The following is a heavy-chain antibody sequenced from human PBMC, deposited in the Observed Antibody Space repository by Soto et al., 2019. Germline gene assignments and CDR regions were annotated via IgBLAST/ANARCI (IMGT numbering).Heavy chain of an antibody. D-gene: IGHD2-15*01. CDR3: ARGGWSLAH. Sequence: PSETLSLTCTVSGGSISSGGYYWSWIRHHPGKGLEGIGYIYYSGRTYYNPPLKSRVTISADTPKNHFSLNLNSVTAASPAVFYCARGGWSLAHGAQGTQVTV. CDR2: IYYSGRT. CDR1: GGSISSGGYY. V-gene: IGHV4-31*03. J-gene: IGHJ4*02.